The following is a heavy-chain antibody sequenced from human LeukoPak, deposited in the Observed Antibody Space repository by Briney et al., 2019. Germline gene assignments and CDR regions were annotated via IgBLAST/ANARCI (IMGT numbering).Heavy chain of an antibody. CDR1: EFTVGTNY. Sequence: GGSLRLSCAASEFTVGTNYMTWVRQAPGTGLEWVSVIDSGGSTYYADSVKGRFTISRDNSKNTLYLQMNNLRAEDTAVYYCARAPYSRSYYFDYWGQGTLVTVSS. CDR3: ARAPYSRSYYFDY. V-gene: IGHV3-66*01. J-gene: IGHJ4*02. D-gene: IGHD1-26*01. CDR2: IDSGGST.